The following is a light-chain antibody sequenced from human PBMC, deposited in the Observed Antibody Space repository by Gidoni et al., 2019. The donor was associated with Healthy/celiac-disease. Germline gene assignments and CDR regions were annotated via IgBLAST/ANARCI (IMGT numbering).Light chain of an antibody. CDR2: SNN. J-gene: IGLJ2*01. V-gene: IGLV1-44*01. CDR3: AAWDDSLNGPVV. CDR1: SSNIGSNT. Sequence: QSVLTQPPSASGTPGQRVTTPCSGSSSNIGSNTVNWYQQLPGTAPKLLIYSNNQRPSGFPDRFSGSKSGTSASLAISGLQSEDEADYYCAAWDDSLNGPVVFGGGTKLTVL.